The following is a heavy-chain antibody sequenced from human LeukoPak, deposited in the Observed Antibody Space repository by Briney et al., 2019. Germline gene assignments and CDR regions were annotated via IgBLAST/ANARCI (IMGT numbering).Heavy chain of an antibody. Sequence: GGSLRLSCAASGFTVSSNYMSWVRQAPGKGLEWVSVIYSGGSTYYADSVKGTFTISRDNSKNTLYLQMNSLRAEDTAVYYCAKDRISSWDPQSFDYWGQGTLVTVSS. J-gene: IGHJ4*02. D-gene: IGHD6-13*01. V-gene: IGHV3-66*01. CDR1: GFTVSSNY. CDR2: IYSGGST. CDR3: AKDRISSWDPQSFDY.